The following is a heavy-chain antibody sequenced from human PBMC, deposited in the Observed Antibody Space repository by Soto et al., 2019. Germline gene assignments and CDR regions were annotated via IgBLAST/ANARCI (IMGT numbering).Heavy chain of an antibody. J-gene: IGHJ6*02. V-gene: IGHV3-9*01. D-gene: IGHD4-4*01. CDR2: ISWNSGII. CDR3: AKDVLTVPHRYLLSYYFYVMDV. CDR1: GFTFDDYA. Sequence: EVQLVESGGGLVQPGRSMRLSCAASGFTFDDYAMHWVRQAPGKGLEWVSGISWNSGIIGYAGSVQGLFTISRDNAKNSLYLIINSLRSEDTAVYYCAKDVLTVPHRYLLSYYFYVMDVWFQGTTVTVSS.